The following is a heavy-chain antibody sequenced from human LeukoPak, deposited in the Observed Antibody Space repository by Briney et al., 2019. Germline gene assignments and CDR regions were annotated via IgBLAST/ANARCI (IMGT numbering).Heavy chain of an antibody. Sequence: GGSLRLSCAASGFTFSSYGMHWVRQAPGKGLEWVAVISYDGSNKYYADSVKGRFTISRDNSKNTLYLQMNSLRAEDTAVYYCAKGSELQIDYWGQGTLVTVSS. V-gene: IGHV3-30*18. D-gene: IGHD3-10*01. CDR2: ISYDGSNK. CDR1: GFTFSSYG. CDR3: AKGSELQIDY. J-gene: IGHJ4*02.